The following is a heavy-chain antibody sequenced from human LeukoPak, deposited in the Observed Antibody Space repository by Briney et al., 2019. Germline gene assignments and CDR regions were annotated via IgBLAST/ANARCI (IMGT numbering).Heavy chain of an antibody. CDR2: INPNSGGT. CDR1: GYTFTGYY. CDR3: ARSAVRSSWSWGFDY. V-gene: IGHV1-2*02. J-gene: IGHJ4*02. D-gene: IGHD6-13*01. Sequence: ASVKVSCKASGYTFTGYYMHWVRQAPGQGLEWMGWINPNSGGTNYAQKFQGRVTMTRDTSISTAYMELSRLRSDDTAVYYCARSAVRSSWSWGFDYWGQGTLVTVSS.